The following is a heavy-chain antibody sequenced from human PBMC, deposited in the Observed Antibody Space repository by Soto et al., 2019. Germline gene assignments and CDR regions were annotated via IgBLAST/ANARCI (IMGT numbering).Heavy chain of an antibody. CDR1: GGSSSGYY. Sequence: SETLSLTCAVYGGSSSGYYWSWIRQPPGKGLEWIGEINHSGSTNYNPSLKSRVTISVDTSKNQFSLKLSSVTAADTAVYYCARAKYDYVWGSYRPAFDYWGQGTLVTVSS. D-gene: IGHD3-16*02. V-gene: IGHV4-34*01. CDR2: INHSGST. CDR3: ARAKYDYVWGSYRPAFDY. J-gene: IGHJ4*02.